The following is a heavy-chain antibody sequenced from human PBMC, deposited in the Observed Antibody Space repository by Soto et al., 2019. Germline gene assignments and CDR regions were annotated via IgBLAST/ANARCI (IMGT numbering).Heavy chain of an antibody. CDR3: AAASDYSGPNYYYYYYMDV. CDR1: GFTFTSSA. J-gene: IGHJ6*03. V-gene: IGHV1-58*02. CDR2: IVVGSGNT. Sequence: SVKVSCKASGFTFTSSAMQWVRQARGQRLEWKGWIVVGSGNTNYAQKFQERVTITRDMSTSTAYMELSSLRSEDTAVYYCAAASDYSGPNYYYYYYMDVWGKGTTVTVSS. D-gene: IGHD2-15*01.